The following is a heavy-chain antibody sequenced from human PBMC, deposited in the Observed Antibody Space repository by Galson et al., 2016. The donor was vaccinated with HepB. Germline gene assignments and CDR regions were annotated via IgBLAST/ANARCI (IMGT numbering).Heavy chain of an antibody. CDR1: GFTFTDFA. CDR2: IWSDGRQR. Sequence: SLRLSCAASGFTFTDFAIHWVRQAPGQGLEWLTQIWSDGRQRNFAVSVKGRFTFSRDNSKDTVYLQMNSLRVEDTAVYYCARDGQYLAPYSMDVWGQGTTVTVSS. D-gene: IGHD2-2*01. V-gene: IGHV3-33*01. CDR3: ARDGQYLAPYSMDV. J-gene: IGHJ6*02.